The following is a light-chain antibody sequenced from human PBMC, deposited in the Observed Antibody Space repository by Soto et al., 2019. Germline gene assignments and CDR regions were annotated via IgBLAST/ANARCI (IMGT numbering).Light chain of an antibody. J-gene: IGKJ4*01. V-gene: IGKV3-15*01. Sequence: EIVMTQSPATLSVSPGERATLSCRASQSVRSNLAWYQQKPGQAPRLLIYGASTRATGIPARFSGSGSGTEFTLTISSLQSEDFAVYSCQHYNNWPPLTFGGGTKVEIK. CDR3: QHYNNWPPLT. CDR2: GAS. CDR1: QSVRSN.